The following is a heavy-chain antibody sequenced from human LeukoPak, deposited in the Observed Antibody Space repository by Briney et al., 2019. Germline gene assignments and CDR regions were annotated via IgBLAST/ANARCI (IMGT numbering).Heavy chain of an antibody. CDR3: ARGRLDSSSWYGADAFDI. D-gene: IGHD6-13*01. CDR1: GYTFTSYG. Sequence: GASVKVSCKASGYTFTSYGISWVRQAPGQGLEWRGWISAYNGNTNYAQKLQGRVTMTTDTSTSTAYMELRSLRSDNTAVYYCARGRLDSSSWYGADAFDIWGQGTMVTVSS. CDR2: ISAYNGNT. J-gene: IGHJ3*02. V-gene: IGHV1-18*01.